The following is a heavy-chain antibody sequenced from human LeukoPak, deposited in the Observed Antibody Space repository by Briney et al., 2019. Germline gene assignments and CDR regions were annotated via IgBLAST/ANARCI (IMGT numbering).Heavy chain of an antibody. CDR3: ARATGPRGHDY. V-gene: IGHV4-59*01. CDR1: GGSISSYY. Sequence: SETLSLTCTVSGGSISSYYWSWIRQPPGKGLEWIGYIYYSGSTNYNPSLKSRVTISVDTSKNQFSLKLSSVTAADTAVYYCARATGPRGHDYWGQGTLVTVSS. J-gene: IGHJ4*02. D-gene: IGHD3-9*01. CDR2: IYYSGST.